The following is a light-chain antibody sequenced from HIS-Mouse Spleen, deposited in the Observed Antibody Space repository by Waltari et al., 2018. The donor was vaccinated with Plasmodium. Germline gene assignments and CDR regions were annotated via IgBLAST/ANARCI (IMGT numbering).Light chain of an antibody. CDR3: QQYNNWSFT. J-gene: IGKJ3*01. CDR2: GAS. CDR1: QSVSSN. V-gene: IGKV3-15*01. Sequence: EIVMTQSPATLSVSPGERATLSCRASQSVSSNLAWYQQKPGQLPRLLIYGASTRATGIPARFSGSGSGTEFTLTISSLQSEDFAVYYCQQYNNWSFTFGPGTKVDIK.